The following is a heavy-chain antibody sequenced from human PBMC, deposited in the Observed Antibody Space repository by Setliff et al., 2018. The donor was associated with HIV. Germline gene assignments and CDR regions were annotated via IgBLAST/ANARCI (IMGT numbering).Heavy chain of an antibody. V-gene: IGHV3-7*01. D-gene: IGHD1-26*01. J-gene: IGHJ4*02. Sequence: GGSLRLSCAASGFRLRSYWMSWVRQAPGKGLESVANVNQDGTETLYLDSVKGRFTISRDNANNVVYLQMNSLRVEDTAVYFCARWGSGSYERVFDYWGQGMLVTVSS. CDR2: VNQDGTET. CDR3: ARWGSGSYERVFDY. CDR1: GFRLRSYW.